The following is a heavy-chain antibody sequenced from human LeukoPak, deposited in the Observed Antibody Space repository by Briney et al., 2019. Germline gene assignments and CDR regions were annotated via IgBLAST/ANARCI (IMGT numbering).Heavy chain of an antibody. Sequence: GGSLRLSCAASGFTFSSYSMNWVRQAPGKGLEWVSSISSSSSYIYYADSVKGRFTISRDNAKNSLYLQMNSLRAEDTAVYYCARDLGGSSRFDYWGQGTLVTVS. CDR2: ISSSSSYI. CDR3: ARDLGGSSRFDY. J-gene: IGHJ4*02. CDR1: GFTFSSYS. V-gene: IGHV3-21*01. D-gene: IGHD1-26*01.